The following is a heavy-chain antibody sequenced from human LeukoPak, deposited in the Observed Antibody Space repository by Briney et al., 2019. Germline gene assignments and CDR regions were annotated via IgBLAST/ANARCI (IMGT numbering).Heavy chain of an antibody. CDR1: GFTFSSYA. J-gene: IGHJ4*02. CDR3: ARDRRLSTLLVYYFDY. V-gene: IGHV3-30-3*01. CDR2: ISYDGSNK. Sequence: PGGSLRLSCAASGFTFSSYAMHWVRQAPGKGLEWVAVISYDGSNKYYADSVKGRFTISRDNSKNTLYLQMNSLRAEDTAVYYCARDRRLSTLLVYYFDYWGQGTLVTVSS.